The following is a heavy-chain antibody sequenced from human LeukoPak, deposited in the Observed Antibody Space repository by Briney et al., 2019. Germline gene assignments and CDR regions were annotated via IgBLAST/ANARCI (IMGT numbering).Heavy chain of an antibody. CDR1: GGSIRSSDDY. D-gene: IGHD3-3*01. Sequence: SETLSLTCSVSGGSIRSSDDYWGFVRQTPGKGLEWIGYIYYSGRTNYSPPLKSRVTISIDTSKNQFSLKLSSVTAADTAVYYCARGDFWSGDLIQHWGQGTLVTVSS. CDR2: IYYSGRT. J-gene: IGHJ1*01. CDR3: ARGDFWSGDLIQH. V-gene: IGHV4-61*08.